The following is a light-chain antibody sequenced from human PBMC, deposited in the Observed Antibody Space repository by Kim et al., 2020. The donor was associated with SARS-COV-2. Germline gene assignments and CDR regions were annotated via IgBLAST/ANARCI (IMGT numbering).Light chain of an antibody. J-gene: IGKJ1*01. CDR2: DAS. Sequence: PSTLSASVGDRVTITCRASQSISSWLAWYQQKPGKAPKLLIYDASSLESGVPSRFSGSGSGTEFTLTISSLQPDDFATYYCQQWTFGQGTKVE. V-gene: IGKV1-5*01. CDR1: QSISSW. CDR3: QQWT.